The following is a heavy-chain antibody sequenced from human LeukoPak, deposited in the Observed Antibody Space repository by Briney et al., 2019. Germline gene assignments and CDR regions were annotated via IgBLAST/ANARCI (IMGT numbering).Heavy chain of an antibody. CDR1: GYTFTTWG. CDR3: ARDLLLILTGYYREALDY. V-gene: IGHV1-18*01. J-gene: IGHJ4*02. CDR2: IRAYNGNT. D-gene: IGHD3-9*01. Sequence: ASVKVSCKASGYTFTTWGISWVRQALGQGLGWMGWIRAYNGNTNYAQKLQGRVTMTTDTSTSTAYMELRSLRSDDTAVYYCARDLLLILTGYYREALDYWGQGTLVTVSS.